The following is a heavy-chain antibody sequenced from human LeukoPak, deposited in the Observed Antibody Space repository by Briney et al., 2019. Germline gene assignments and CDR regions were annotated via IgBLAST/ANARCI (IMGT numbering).Heavy chain of an antibody. D-gene: IGHD6-13*01. CDR3: AGDRGVAAHDQ. J-gene: IGHJ4*02. Sequence: GGSLRLSCTASGFTFSTYSMNWVRQAPGKGLQWVSSISSSGTYIYYADSVKGRFTISRDKSKNTLYLQMNSLRAEDTAVYYCAGDRGVAAHDQWGQGTLVTVSS. V-gene: IGHV3-21*01. CDR1: GFTFSTYS. CDR2: ISSSGTYI.